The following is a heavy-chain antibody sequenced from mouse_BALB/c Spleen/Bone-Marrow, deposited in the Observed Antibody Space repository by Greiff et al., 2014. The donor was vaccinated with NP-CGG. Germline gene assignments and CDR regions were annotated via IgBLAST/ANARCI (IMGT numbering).Heavy chain of an antibody. CDR2: IYPGDGET. J-gene: IGHJ2*01. CDR3: ARKYGDY. D-gene: IGHD2-10*02. CDR1: GYPFSSYW. Sequence: VQLQQSGAELVRPGSSVKISCKAPGYPFSSYWMNWVKQRPGQGLEWIGQIYPGDGETNYNGKFKGNATLTADKSSSTAYMQLISLTSEDSAVYFCARKYGDYWGQGTTLTVSS. V-gene: IGHV1-80*01.